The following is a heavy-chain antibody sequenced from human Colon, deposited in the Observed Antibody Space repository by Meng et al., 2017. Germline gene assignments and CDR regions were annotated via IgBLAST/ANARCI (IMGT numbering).Heavy chain of an antibody. V-gene: IGHV3-11*04. CDR2: ISSSGSTI. CDR1: GFTFSDYY. J-gene: IGHJ4*02. D-gene: IGHD1-26*01. CDR3: ARDAVASYYFDY. Sequence: GGSLRLSCAASGFTFSDYYMSWFRQAPGKGLECISYISSSGSTIYYADSVKGRFTISRDNAKNSLYLQMNSLRAEDTAVYYCARDAVASYYFDYWGQGKRVNGAS.